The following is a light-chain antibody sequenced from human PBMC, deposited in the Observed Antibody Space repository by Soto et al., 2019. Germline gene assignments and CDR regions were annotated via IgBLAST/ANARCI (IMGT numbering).Light chain of an antibody. J-gene: IGKJ4*01. CDR1: QGISSY. CDR2: AAS. V-gene: IGKV1-8*01. CDR3: LQYNSYPFT. Sequence: AIRMTQSPSSFSASTGDRVTITCRASQGISSYLAWYQQKPGKAPKLLIYAASTLQSGVPSRFSGSGSGTDFTLTISCLQSEDFATYYCLQYNSYPFTFGGGTKVDIK.